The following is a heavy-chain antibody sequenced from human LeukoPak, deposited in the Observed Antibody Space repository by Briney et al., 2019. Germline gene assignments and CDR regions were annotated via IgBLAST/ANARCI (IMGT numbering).Heavy chain of an antibody. Sequence: PSQTLSLTCTVSGGSFSSGGYYWGWIRQHPGKGLEWIGYIYYSGSTYYNPALKSRVTISVDTSKNQFSLKLSSVTAADTAVYYCAVYYGRQLDPWGQGTLVTVSS. D-gene: IGHD3-10*01. CDR2: IYYSGST. CDR3: AVYYGRQLDP. J-gene: IGHJ5*02. V-gene: IGHV4-31*03. CDR1: GGSFSSGGYY.